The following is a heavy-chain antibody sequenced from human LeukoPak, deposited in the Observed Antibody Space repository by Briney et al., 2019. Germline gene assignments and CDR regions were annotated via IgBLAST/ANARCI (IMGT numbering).Heavy chain of an antibody. J-gene: IGHJ3*02. CDR3: ARGYCSSTSCYPADI. D-gene: IGHD2-2*01. CDR1: GYTFTDYY. V-gene: IGHV1-69*13. CDR2: IIPIFGTA. Sequence: GASVKVSCKASGYTFTDYYMYWVRQAPGQGLEWMGGIIPIFGTANYAQKFQGRVTITADESTSTAYMELSSLRSEDTAVYYCARGYCSSTSCYPADIWGQGTMVTVSS.